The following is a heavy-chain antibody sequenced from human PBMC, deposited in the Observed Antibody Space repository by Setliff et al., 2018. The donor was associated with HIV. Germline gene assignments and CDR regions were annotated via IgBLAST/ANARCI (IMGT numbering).Heavy chain of an antibody. J-gene: IGHJ4*02. Sequence: SETLSLTCAVYGGSFSGYYWSWIRQPPGKGLEWIGEINHRGSTNYSPSLKSRVTISVDTSKNQFSLKLSSVTAADTAVYYCARVVGTRAVDYWGQGTLVTVSS. CDR1: GGSFSGYY. D-gene: IGHD2-15*01. CDR2: INHRGST. V-gene: IGHV4-34*01. CDR3: ARVVGTRAVDY.